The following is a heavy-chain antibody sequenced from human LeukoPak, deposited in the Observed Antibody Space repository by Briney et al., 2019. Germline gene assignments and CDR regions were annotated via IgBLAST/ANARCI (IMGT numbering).Heavy chain of an antibody. CDR1: GFTFSSYA. Sequence: GGSLRLSCAASGFTFSSYAMSWVRQAPGKGLEWVSAISGSGGSTYYADSVKGRFTVSRDNSKNTLYLQMNSLRAEDTAVYYCANVIMSPSDYWGQGTLVTVSS. D-gene: IGHD5/OR15-5a*01. CDR2: ISGSGGST. V-gene: IGHV3-23*01. CDR3: ANVIMSPSDY. J-gene: IGHJ4*02.